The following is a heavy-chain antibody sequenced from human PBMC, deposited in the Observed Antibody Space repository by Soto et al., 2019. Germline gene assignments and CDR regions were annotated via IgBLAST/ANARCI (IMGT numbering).Heavy chain of an antibody. CDR1: GFTFRNYG. CDR2: IYNGGSK. D-gene: IGHD3-10*01. Sequence: GGSLRLSCAASGFTFRNYGMSWVRQAPGKGLEWVSVIYNGGSKYYADSVKGRFTISRDNSKNTLYLQMNSLRAEDTAVYYCASSSIRGTVNYFDYWGQGTLVTVS. J-gene: IGHJ4*02. CDR3: ASSSIRGTVNYFDY. V-gene: IGHV3-66*01.